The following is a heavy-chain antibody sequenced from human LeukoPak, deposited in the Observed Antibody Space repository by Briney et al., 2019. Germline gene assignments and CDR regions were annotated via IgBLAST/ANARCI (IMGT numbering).Heavy chain of an antibody. V-gene: IGHV3-74*01. CDR3: SRDQTTAGPSTVDC. CDR1: GFTFSRYW. D-gene: IGHD4-11*01. CDR2: ISSDGSNI. Sequence: GGSLRLSCAASGFTFSRYWLHWVRQVPGKGLVWVSRISSDGSNIIYADFVKGRFTISRDNLKSTLYLEMNSLRAEHTAVYFCSRDQTTAGPSTVDCWGQGTLVTVSP. J-gene: IGHJ4*02.